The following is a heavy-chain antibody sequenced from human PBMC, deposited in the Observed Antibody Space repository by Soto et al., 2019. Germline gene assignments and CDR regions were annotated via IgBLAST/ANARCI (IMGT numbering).Heavy chain of an antibody. D-gene: IGHD4-17*01. CDR2: ISSSSSYI. V-gene: IGHV3-21*01. Sequence: GGSLRLSCVVSGLTVSSNSMNWVRQAPGKGLEWVSSISSSSSYIYYADSVKGRFTISRDNAKNSLYLQMNSLRAEDTAVYYCARESDYGDYSPDDYSYYGMDVWGQGTTVTVSS. J-gene: IGHJ6*02. CDR1: GLTVSSNS. CDR3: ARESDYGDYSPDDYSYYGMDV.